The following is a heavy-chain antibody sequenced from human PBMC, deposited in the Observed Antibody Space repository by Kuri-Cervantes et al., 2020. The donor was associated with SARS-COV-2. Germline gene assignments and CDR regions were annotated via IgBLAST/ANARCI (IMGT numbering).Heavy chain of an antibody. CDR3: ARGIFGVVYYYYGMDV. CDR2: INAGNGNT. D-gene: IGHD3-3*01. V-gene: IGHV1-3*01. Sequence: ASVKVSCKASGYTFTSYAMHWVRQAPGQRLEWMGWINAGNGNTKYSRKFQGRVTITRDTSASTAYMELSSLRSEDTAVYYCARGIFGVVYYYYGMDVWGQGTTVTVSS. J-gene: IGHJ6*02. CDR1: GYTFTSYA.